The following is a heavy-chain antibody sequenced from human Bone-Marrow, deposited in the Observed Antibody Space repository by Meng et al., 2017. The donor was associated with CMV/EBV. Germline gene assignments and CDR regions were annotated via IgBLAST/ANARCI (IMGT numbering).Heavy chain of an antibody. J-gene: IGHJ4*02. CDR1: GFTFSSYA. D-gene: IGHD3-22*01. CDR3: AREGGKYYYDSSGIDY. V-gene: IGHV3-23*01. CDR2: ISGSGGST. Sequence: GESLKISCAASGFTFSSYAMSWVRQAPGKGLEWVSAISGSGGSTYYADSVKGRFTISRDNSKNTLYLQMNSLRAEDTAVYYCAREGGKYYYDSSGIDYWGQGTLVTVSS.